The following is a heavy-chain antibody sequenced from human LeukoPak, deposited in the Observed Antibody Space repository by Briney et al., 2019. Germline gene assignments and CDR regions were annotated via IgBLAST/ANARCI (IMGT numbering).Heavy chain of an antibody. CDR2: IYYSGST. V-gene: IGHV4-59*01. CDR3: ARGYCSSTSCYVAHYYYMDV. D-gene: IGHD2-2*01. CDR1: GGSISSYY. Sequence: SETLSLTCTVSGGSISSYYWSWIRQPPGKGLEWIGYIYYSGSTNYNPSLKSRVTISVDTSKNQFSLKLSSVTAADTAVYYCARGYCSSTSCYVAHYYYMDVWGKGTTVTVSS. J-gene: IGHJ6*03.